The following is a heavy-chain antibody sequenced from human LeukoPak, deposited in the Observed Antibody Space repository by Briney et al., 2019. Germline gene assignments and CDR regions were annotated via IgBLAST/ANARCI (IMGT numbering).Heavy chain of an antibody. CDR2: IWYDGSNK. CDR1: GFTFSSYG. J-gene: IGHJ4*02. V-gene: IGHV3-33*01. Sequence: PGGSLRLSCAASGFTFSSYGMPWVRQAPGKGLEWVAVIWYDGSNKYYADSVKGRFTISRDNSKSTLYLQMNSLRAEDTAVYYCARGGTYYDILTGYYAFDYWGQGTLVTVSS. D-gene: IGHD3-9*01. CDR3: ARGGTYYDILTGYYAFDY.